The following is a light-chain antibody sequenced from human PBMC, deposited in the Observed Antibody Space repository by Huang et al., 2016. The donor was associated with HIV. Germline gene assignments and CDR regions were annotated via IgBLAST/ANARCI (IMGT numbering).Light chain of an antibody. CDR1: QDISNY. CDR2: DAS. Sequence: DIHMTQSPSSLSASVGDIVTITCQASQDISNYLNWYQQKPGKAPKLLIDDASNLETGVSSRFSGSGSGTDFTFTISSLQPEDIATCYCQHYDNLRTFGQGTKVEIK. CDR3: QHYDNLRT. V-gene: IGKV1-33*01. J-gene: IGKJ1*01.